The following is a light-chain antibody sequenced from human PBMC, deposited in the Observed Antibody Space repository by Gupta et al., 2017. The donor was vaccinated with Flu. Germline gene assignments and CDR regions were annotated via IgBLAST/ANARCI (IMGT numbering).Light chain of an antibody. Sequence: DIQMTQSPSTLSASVGDRVTITCRASQSISTWLAWYQQKPGKAPNLLIYKASTLKSGVPSRFSGSGSGTEFTLTISSLQADDFATYYCHQYNSYWTFGQGTKVEIK. CDR2: KAS. CDR1: QSISTW. V-gene: IGKV1-5*03. J-gene: IGKJ1*01. CDR3: HQYNSYWT.